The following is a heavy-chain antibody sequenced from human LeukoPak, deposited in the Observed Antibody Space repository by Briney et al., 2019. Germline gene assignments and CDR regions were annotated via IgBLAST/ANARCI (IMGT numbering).Heavy chain of an antibody. J-gene: IGHJ4*02. D-gene: IGHD6-19*01. CDR2: ISGSGDST. V-gene: IGHV3-23*01. Sequence: GGSLRLSCAASAFTFSSYAPSWVRQAPGKGLEWVSAISGSGDSTYYADSVKGRFTISRDNSKNTLYLQMNSLRAEDTAVYYCARRGSGWTDHTFDYWGQGTLVTVSS. CDR3: ARRGSGWTDHTFDY. CDR1: AFTFSSYA.